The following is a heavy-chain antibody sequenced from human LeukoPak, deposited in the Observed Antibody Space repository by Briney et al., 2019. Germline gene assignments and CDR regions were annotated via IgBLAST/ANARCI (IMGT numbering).Heavy chain of an antibody. CDR1: GVSISSYY. CDR2: IYYSGST. Sequence: SETLTLTCTVSGVSISSYYWSWIRQPPGKGLEWIGYIYYSGSTNYNPSLKSRVTISVDTSKNQFSLKLSSVTAADTAVYYCARSLPCDMWGQGTRDPVSS. CDR3: ARSLPCDM. V-gene: IGHV4-59*01. J-gene: IGHJ3*02. D-gene: IGHD2-15*01.